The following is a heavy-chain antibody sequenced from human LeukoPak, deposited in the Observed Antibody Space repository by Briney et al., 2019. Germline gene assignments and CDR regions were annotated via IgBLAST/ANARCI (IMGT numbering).Heavy chain of an antibody. CDR2: IKQDGSEK. CDR1: GFTFSNYW. V-gene: IGHV3-7*03. D-gene: IGHD1-7*01. CDR3: ARDDDWNYEDY. J-gene: IGHJ4*02. Sequence: GGSLRLSCAASGFTFSNYWMSWVRQAPGKGLQWVANIKQDGSEKYYVDSVKGRFTISRDNAKKSLYLRMNSLRAEDTAVYYCARDDDWNYEDYWGQGTLVTVSS.